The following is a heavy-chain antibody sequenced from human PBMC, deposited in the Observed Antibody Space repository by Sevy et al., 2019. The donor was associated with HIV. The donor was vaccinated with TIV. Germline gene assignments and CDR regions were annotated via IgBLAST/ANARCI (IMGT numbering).Heavy chain of an antibody. CDR3: VADYSAGWAFGS. CDR2: INQDESTK. CDR1: GFTFSSYA. D-gene: IGHD6-19*01. J-gene: IGHJ5*02. Sequence: GGSLRLSCAASGFTFSSYAMHWVRQAPGKGLEWVATINQDESTKFYVDSMKGRFTVSRDNAKNSLYLLMNSLRAEDTAIYYCVADYSAGWAFGSWGQGTLVTVSS. V-gene: IGHV3-7*03.